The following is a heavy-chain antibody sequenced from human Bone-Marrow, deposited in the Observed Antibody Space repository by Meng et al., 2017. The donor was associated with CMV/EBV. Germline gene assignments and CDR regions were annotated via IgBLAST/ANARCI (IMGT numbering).Heavy chain of an antibody. CDR1: SYT. J-gene: IGHJ5*02. Sequence: SYTISWVRQAPGQGLEWMGRIIPILGIANYAQKFQGRLTISADKSTRTAYMELSSLRSEDTAVYYCAREGRYYDFWIGYSLGCFYPRGQGTLVTVSS. CDR3: AREGRYYDFWIGYSLGCFYP. CDR2: IIPILGIA. D-gene: IGHD3-3*01. V-gene: IGHV1-69*04.